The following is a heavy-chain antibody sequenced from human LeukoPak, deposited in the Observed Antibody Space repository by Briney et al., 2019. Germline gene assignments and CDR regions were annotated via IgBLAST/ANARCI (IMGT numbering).Heavy chain of an antibody. J-gene: IGHJ5*02. D-gene: IGHD7-27*01. CDR2: IYYCGST. Sequence: PSETLSLTCTVSGGSISSYYWSWIRQPPGKGLEWIGYIYYCGSTNYNPSLKSRVTISVDTSKNQFSLKLSSVTAADTAVYYCARLGDWFDPWGQGTLVTVSS. CDR3: ARLGDWFDP. V-gene: IGHV4-59*01. CDR1: GGSISSYY.